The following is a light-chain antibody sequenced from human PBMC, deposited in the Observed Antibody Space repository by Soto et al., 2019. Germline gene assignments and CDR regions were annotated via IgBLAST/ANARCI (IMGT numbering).Light chain of an antibody. Sequence: EIVLTQSPGTLSLSPGERATLSCRASQSVSSSYLAWYQQKPGQAPRLLIYGASSRATGIPARFSGSGSGTDFTLTISRLEPDDFAVYYCQQYGSSPFTFGPGTKVDIK. CDR2: GAS. V-gene: IGKV3-20*01. J-gene: IGKJ3*01. CDR1: QSVSSSY. CDR3: QQYGSSPFT.